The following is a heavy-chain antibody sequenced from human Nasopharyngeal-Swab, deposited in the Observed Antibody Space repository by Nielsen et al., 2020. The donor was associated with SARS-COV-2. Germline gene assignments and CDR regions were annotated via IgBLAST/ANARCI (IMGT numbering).Heavy chain of an antibody. D-gene: IGHD2-15*01. J-gene: IGHJ3*02. CDR2: INPSGGST. CDR1: GYTFTSYY. CDR3: SRVGIVVGRSAFDI. V-gene: IGHV1-46*01. Sequence: SVKVSCQASGYTFTSYYMHWVRQDPGQGLEWMGIINPSGGSTRYAQKFQGRVTMTRDTSTSTVYMELSSLRSEDTAVYYCSRVGIVVGRSAFDIWGQGTMVTVSS.